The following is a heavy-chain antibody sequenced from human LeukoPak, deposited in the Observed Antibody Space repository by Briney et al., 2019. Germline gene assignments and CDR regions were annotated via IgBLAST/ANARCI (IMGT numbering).Heavy chain of an antibody. CDR3: ARDLWSTAAGIFDF. CDR2: IYTSGST. Sequence: SETLSLTCTVSGGSISSYYWSWIRQPAGKGLEWIGRIYTSGSTNYNPSLKSRVTMSVDTSKNQFSLKLSSVTAADTAVYFCARDLWSTAAGIFDFWGQGALVTVSS. CDR1: GGSISSYY. V-gene: IGHV4-4*07. D-gene: IGHD6-25*01. J-gene: IGHJ4*02.